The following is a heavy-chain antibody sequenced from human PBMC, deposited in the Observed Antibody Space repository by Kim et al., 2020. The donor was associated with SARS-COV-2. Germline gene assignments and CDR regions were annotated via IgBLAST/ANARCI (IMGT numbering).Heavy chain of an antibody. J-gene: IGHJ6*02. CDR3: ARGSRYYYYGMDV. CDR1: GGSFSGYY. Sequence: SETLSLTCAVYGGSFSGYYWSWIRQPPGKGLEWIGEINHSGSTNYNPSLKSRVTISVDTSKNQFSLKLSSVTAADTAVYYCARGSRYYYYGMDVWGQGTTVTVSS. V-gene: IGHV4-34*01. CDR2: INHSGST.